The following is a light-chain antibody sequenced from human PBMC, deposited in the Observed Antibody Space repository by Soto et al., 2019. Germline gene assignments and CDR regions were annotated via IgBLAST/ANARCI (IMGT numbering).Light chain of an antibody. CDR3: QQFNNWPHT. CDR1: HRVSSY. CDR2: VAS. Sequence: EIVMTQSPATLSVSPGERATLSCRASHRVSSYLAWYQQKPGQAPRLLIYVASYRATGIPARFSGSGSGTEYTLTISNLQAEDFAVYYCQQFNNWPHTFGQGTRLEI. V-gene: IGKV3-15*01. J-gene: IGKJ5*01.